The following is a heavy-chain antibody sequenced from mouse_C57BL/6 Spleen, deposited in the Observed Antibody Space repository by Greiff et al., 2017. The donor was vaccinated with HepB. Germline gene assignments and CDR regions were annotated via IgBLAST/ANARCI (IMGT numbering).Heavy chain of an antibody. D-gene: IGHD2-3*01. CDR2: IGLKSDNYAT. CDR3: TEGGWLLSYAMDY. CDR1: GFTFSNYW. V-gene: IGHV6-3*01. J-gene: IGHJ4*01. Sequence: EVKLVESGGGLVQPGGSMKLSCVASGFTFSNYWMNWVRQSPEKGLEWVAQIGLKSDNYATHYAESVKGRFTISRDDSKSSVYLQMNNLRAEDTGIYYCTEGGWLLSYAMDYWGQGTSVTVSS.